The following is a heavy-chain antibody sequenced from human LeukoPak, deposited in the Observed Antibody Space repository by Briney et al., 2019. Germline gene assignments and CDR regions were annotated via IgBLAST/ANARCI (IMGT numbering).Heavy chain of an antibody. J-gene: IGHJ3*02. D-gene: IGHD6-19*01. CDR1: GFTFSSYS. Sequence: PGGSLRLSCAASGFTFSSYSMNWVRQAPGKGLEWVSYISSSSSTIYYADSVKGRFTISRDNAKNSLYLQMNSLRAEDTAVYYCARDIALAGPNAFDIWGQGTMVTVSS. V-gene: IGHV3-48*01. CDR2: ISSSSSTI. CDR3: ARDIALAGPNAFDI.